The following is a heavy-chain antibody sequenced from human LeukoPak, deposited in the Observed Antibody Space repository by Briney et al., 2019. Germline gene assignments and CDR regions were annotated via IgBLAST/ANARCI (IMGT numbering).Heavy chain of an antibody. J-gene: IGHJ6*03. CDR2: ISSSGSTI. V-gene: IGHV3-11*04. D-gene: IGHD2-15*01. CDR1: GFTFSDYY. Sequence: GGSLRLSCAASGFTFSDYYMSWIRQAPGKGLEWVSYISSSGSTIYYADSVKGRFTISRVNAKNSLYLQMNSLRAEDTAVYYCARARGSCYSCYYYYMDVWGKGTTVTVSS. CDR3: ARARGSCYSCYYYYMDV.